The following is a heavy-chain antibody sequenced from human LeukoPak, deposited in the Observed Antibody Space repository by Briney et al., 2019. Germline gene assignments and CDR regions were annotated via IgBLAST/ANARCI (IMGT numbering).Heavy chain of an antibody. V-gene: IGHV4-39*07. CDR3: AREGLTSNY. CDR2: IYYSGST. J-gene: IGHJ4*02. D-gene: IGHD4/OR15-4a*01. Sequence: SETLSLTCTFSGGSISSSSYYWGWIRQPPGKGLEWIGSIYYSGSTYYNPSLKSRVTISVDTSKNQFSLKLSSVTAADTAVYYCAREGLTSNYWGQGTLVTVSS. CDR1: GGSISSSSYY.